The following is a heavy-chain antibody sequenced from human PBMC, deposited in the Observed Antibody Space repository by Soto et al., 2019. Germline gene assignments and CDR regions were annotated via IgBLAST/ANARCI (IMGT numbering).Heavy chain of an antibody. CDR1: GFTFSSYA. CDR3: AKDHQRITWIVGVLYFDY. V-gene: IGHV3-23*01. CDR2: ISGSGGST. J-gene: IGHJ4*02. Sequence: PGGSLRLSCAASGFTFSSYAMSWVRQAPGKGLEWVSAISGSGGSTYYSDSVKGRFTISRNNSKNTLYLQMNSLRAEDTAVYYCAKDHQRITWIVGVLYFDYWGQGTLVTVSS. D-gene: IGHD3-22*01.